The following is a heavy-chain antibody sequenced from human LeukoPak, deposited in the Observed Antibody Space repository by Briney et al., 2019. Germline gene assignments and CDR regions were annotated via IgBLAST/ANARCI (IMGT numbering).Heavy chain of an antibody. V-gene: IGHV1-69*06. D-gene: IGHD6-19*01. J-gene: IGHJ4*02. CDR2: IIPIFGTA. CDR3: ASGRWLAVAGSYSPFDY. Sequence: GASVKVSCKASGGTFSSYAISWVRQAPGQGLEWMGGIIPIFGTANYAQKFQGRVTITADKSTSTAYMELSSLRSEDTAVYYCASGRWLAVAGSYSPFDYWGQGTLVTVSS. CDR1: GGTFSSYA.